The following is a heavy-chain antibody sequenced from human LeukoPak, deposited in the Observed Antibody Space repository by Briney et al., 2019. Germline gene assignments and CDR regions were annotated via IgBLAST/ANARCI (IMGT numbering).Heavy chain of an antibody. D-gene: IGHD5-24*01. V-gene: IGHV4-4*02. J-gene: IGHJ4*02. Sequence: GSLRLSCAASGFTFSNAWMSWVRQPPGKGLEWIGEIYHSGSTNYNPSLKSRVTISVDKSKNQFSLKLSSVTAADTAVYYCASMAKGGYWGQGTLVTVSS. CDR1: GFTFSNAW. CDR3: ASMAKGGY. CDR2: IYHSGST.